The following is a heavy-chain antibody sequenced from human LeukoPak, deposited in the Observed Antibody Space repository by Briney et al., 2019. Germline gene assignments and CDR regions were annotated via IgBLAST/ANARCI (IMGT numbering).Heavy chain of an antibody. Sequence: ASVKVSCKASGYTFTSYYMHWVRQAPGQGLEWMGIINPSGGSTSYAQKFQGRVTMTRDMSTSTVYMELSSLRSEDTAVYYCATGPGKQDFWSRYFGDKRGYYMDVWGKGTTVTVSS. D-gene: IGHD3-3*01. CDR1: GYTFTSYY. CDR2: INPSGGST. CDR3: ATGPGKQDFWSRYFGDKRGYYMDV. V-gene: IGHV1-46*01. J-gene: IGHJ6*03.